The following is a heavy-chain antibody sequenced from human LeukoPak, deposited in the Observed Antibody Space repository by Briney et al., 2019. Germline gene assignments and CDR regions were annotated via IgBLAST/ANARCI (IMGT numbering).Heavy chain of an antibody. CDR2: TYHSGST. CDR1: GGSISSSNW. D-gene: IGHD7-27*01. J-gene: IGHJ6*03. CDR3: ARGDWGSPDYYYMDV. V-gene: IGHV4-4*02. Sequence: SETLSLTCAVSGGSISSSNWWSWVRQPPGKGLEWIGETYHSGSTNYNPSLKSRVTISVDKSKNQFSLKQSSVTAADTAVYYCARGDWGSPDYYYMDVWGKGTTVTISS.